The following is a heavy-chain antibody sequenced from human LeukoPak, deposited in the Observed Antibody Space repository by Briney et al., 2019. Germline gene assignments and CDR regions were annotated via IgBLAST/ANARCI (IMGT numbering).Heavy chain of an antibody. CDR3: ARSLTMVRAYDY. D-gene: IGHD3-10*01. V-gene: IGHV3-48*03. CDR2: ISSSGSTI. J-gene: IGHJ4*02. Sequence: PGGSLRLSCAASGFTFSSYEMNWVRQAPGKGLEWVSYISSSGSTIYYADSVKGRFTISRDNSKNTVFLHMSSLRTEDTAVYYCARSLTMVRAYDYWGQGTLVTVSS. CDR1: GFTFSSYE.